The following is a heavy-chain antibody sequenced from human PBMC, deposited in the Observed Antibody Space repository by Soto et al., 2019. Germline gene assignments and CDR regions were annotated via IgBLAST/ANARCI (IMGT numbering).Heavy chain of an antibody. J-gene: IGHJ5*02. CDR2: IYPGDSDT. V-gene: IGHV5-51*01. Sequence: PGESLKISCTCVGDSFTRYWIGWVRQMPGKGLEWMGIIYPGDSDTRYSPSFQDQVTISADKSITTAYLQWSSLKASDTAMYYCARGYCTTTICDPWFDPWGQGTLVTVSS. CDR1: GDSFTRYW. D-gene: IGHD2-2*01. CDR3: ARGYCTTTICDPWFDP.